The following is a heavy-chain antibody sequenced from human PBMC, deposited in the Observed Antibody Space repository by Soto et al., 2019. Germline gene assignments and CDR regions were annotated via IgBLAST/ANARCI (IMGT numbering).Heavy chain of an antibody. CDR3: ARDEMGYCSGGSCYTPGGMDV. D-gene: IGHD2-15*01. CDR2: INSNGDIA. V-gene: IGHV3-64*04. Sequence: HGGSLRLSCSASAVTFSGYAMHLVRKAPGKGLAYVSGINSNGDIAYYADSVKGRFTMSRDNSKDTLDLQMNNLRAEDTAVYYCARDEMGYCSGGSCYTPGGMDVWGQGTTVTVS. J-gene: IGHJ6*02. CDR1: AVTFSGYA.